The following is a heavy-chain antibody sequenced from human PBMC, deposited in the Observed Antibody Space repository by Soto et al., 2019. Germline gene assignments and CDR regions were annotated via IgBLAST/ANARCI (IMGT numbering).Heavy chain of an antibody. CDR1: GFTFSSYA. Sequence: GGSLRLSCAASGFTFSSYAMSWVRQAPGKGLEWVSAISGSGGSTYYADSVKGRFTISRDNSKNTLYLQMNSLRAEDTAVYYCAKDGKRGYSYGYWDPWYFDLWGRGTLVTVSS. D-gene: IGHD5-18*01. V-gene: IGHV3-23*01. CDR2: ISGSGGST. CDR3: AKDGKRGYSYGYWDPWYFDL. J-gene: IGHJ2*01.